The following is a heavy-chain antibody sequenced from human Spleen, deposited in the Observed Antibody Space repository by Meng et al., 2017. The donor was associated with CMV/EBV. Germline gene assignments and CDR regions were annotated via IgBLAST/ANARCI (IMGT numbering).Heavy chain of an antibody. J-gene: IGHJ4*02. CDR3: VAPSGGSWGY. Sequence: GGSLRLSCAASGLSISRYWRSWVRQAPGKGLEWVANINPDGSEKLYVDSVKGRFTIFRDNAKDAFYLQMDSLRADDTAVYYCVAPSGGSWGYWGRGTLVTVSS. CDR1: GLSISRYW. V-gene: IGHV3-7*01. D-gene: IGHD2-15*01. CDR2: INPDGSEK.